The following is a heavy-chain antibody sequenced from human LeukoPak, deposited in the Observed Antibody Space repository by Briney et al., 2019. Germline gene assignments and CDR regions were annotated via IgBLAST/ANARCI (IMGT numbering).Heavy chain of an antibody. V-gene: IGHV3-48*01. CDR2: ISSSSSTI. CDR1: GFTFSSYS. CDR3: ARDVSQGMLAPAARLFDP. J-gene: IGHJ5*02. Sequence: GGSLRLSCAAPGFTFSSYSMNWVRQAPGKGLERVSYISSSSSTIYYADSVKGRFTISRDNAKNSLYLQMNSLRAEDTPVYYCARDVSQGMLAPAARLFDPWGQGNLVTVSS. D-gene: IGHD2-2*01.